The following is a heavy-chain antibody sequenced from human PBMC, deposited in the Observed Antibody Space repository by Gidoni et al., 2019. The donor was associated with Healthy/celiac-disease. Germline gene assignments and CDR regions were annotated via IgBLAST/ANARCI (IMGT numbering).Heavy chain of an antibody. CDR2: IYHSGST. J-gene: IGHJ6*03. D-gene: IGHD2-2*01. V-gene: IGHV4-4*02. Sequence: QVQLQESGPGLVKPSGPLSLTCAVSGGSISSSNWWGWVRQPPGKGLEWIGEIYHSGSTNYNPSLKSRVTISVDKSKNQFSLKLSSVTAADTAVYYCAREMGYCSSTSCYAYYYYYMDVWGKGTTVTVSS. CDR1: GGSISSSNW. CDR3: AREMGYCSSTSCYAYYYYYMDV.